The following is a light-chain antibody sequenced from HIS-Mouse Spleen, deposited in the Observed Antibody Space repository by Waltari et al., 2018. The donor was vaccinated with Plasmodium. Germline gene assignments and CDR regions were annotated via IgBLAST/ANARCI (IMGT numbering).Light chain of an antibody. Sequence: SYELTQPPSVSVSPGQTARITCSGDALPKKYAYWYQQKSGQAPGLVIYEDSKRPSGIPERFSGSSSGTMATLNISGAQVEDEADYYCYSTDSSGNHRVFGGGTKLTVL. CDR3: YSTDSSGNHRV. CDR1: ALPKKY. CDR2: EDS. J-gene: IGLJ3*02. V-gene: IGLV3-10*01.